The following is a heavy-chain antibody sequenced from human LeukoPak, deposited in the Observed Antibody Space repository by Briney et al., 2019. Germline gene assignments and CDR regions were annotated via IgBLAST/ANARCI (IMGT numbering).Heavy chain of an antibody. Sequence: GASVKVSCKASGYTFTSYGISWVRQAPGQGLEWMGWISAYNGNTNYAQKLQGRVTMITDTSTSTAYMELRSLRSDDTAMYYCARDLYHDSSGYSYYFDYWGQGTLVTVSS. CDR2: ISAYNGNT. CDR1: GYTFTSYG. D-gene: IGHD3-22*01. J-gene: IGHJ4*02. CDR3: ARDLYHDSSGYSYYFDY. V-gene: IGHV1-18*01.